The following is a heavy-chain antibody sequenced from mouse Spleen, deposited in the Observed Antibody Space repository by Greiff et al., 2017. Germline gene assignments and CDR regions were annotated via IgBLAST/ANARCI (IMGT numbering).Heavy chain of an antibody. CDR3: ARQDYYGQDY. CDR1: GFTFSSYG. V-gene: IGHV5-6*01. J-gene: IGHJ2*01. D-gene: IGHD2-1*01. Sequence: EVQVVESGGDLVKPGGSLKLSCAASGFTFSSYGMSWVRQTPDKRLEWVATISSGGSYTYYPDSVKGRFTISRDNAKNTLYLQMSSLKSEDTAMYYCARQDYYGQDYWGQGTTLTVSS. CDR2: ISSGGSYT.